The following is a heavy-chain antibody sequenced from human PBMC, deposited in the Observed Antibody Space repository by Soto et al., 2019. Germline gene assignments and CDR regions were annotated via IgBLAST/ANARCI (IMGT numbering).Heavy chain of an antibody. V-gene: IGHV4-34*01. J-gene: IGHJ5*02. D-gene: IGHD3-10*02. CDR1: GGSFSGYY. Sequence: QVQLQQWGAGLLKPSETLSLTCAVYGGSFSGYYWSWIRQPPGKGLEWIGEINHSGSTNYNPSRKSRVTISVDTSKNQFSLKLSSVIGADTAVYYCASGECSINWFDPWGQGTLVTVSS. CDR3: ASGECSINWFDP. CDR2: INHSGST.